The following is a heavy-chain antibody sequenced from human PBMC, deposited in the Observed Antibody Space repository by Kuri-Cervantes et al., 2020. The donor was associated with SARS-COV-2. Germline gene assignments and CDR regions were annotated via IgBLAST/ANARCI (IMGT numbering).Heavy chain of an antibody. J-gene: IGHJ6*02. CDR1: GYTFTGYY. CDR2: INPNSGGT. CDR3: ARADCSSTSCYGEKAEYGMDV. D-gene: IGHD2-2*01. V-gene: IGHV1-2*02. Sequence: ASVKVSCKASGYTFTGYYMHWVRQAPGQGLEWMGWINPNSGGTNYAQRFQGRVTMTRDTSISTAYMELSRLRSDDTAVYHCARADCSSTSCYGEKAEYGMDVWGQGTTVTVSS.